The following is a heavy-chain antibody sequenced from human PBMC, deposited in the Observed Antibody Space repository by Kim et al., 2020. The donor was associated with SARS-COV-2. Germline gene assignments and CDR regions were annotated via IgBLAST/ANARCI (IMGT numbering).Heavy chain of an antibody. D-gene: IGHD2-21*01. CDR3: ARHDSADY. Sequence: GESLKISCKGSGYSFTTYWIGWVRQMPGKGLEWMGIIYPADSDTRYSPSFQGQVTISVDKSISTVYLQWSSLKASYSAMYYCARHDSADYWGQGTLVTVS. J-gene: IGHJ4*02. CDR1: GYSFTTYW. V-gene: IGHV5-51*01. CDR2: IYPADSDT.